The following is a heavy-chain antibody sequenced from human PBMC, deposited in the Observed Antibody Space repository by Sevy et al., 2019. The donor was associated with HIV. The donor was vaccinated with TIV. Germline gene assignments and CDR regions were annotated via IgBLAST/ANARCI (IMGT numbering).Heavy chain of an antibody. V-gene: IGHV3-23*01. CDR2: ISGSGGST. CDR1: GFTFSSYA. J-gene: IGHJ4*02. CDR3: AKGDYGSGSPPFDY. D-gene: IGHD3-10*01. Sequence: GGSLRLSCAASGFTFSSYAMSWVRQAPGKGLEWVSAISGSGGSTYYADSVKGRFTISRDNSKNTLYLQMNSLRAEDTAVYYSAKGDYGSGSPPFDYWGQGTLVTVSS.